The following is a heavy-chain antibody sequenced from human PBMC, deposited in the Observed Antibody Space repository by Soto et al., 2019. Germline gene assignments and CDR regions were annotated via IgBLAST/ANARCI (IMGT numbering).Heavy chain of an antibody. V-gene: IGHV4-61*01. CDR1: GAYVSSRSYY. CDR2: IHDSEST. D-gene: IGHD3-10*01. CDR3: ARDVRLLVRDLPWYFDL. Sequence: QVQLQESGPGLVKPSETLSLTCTVSGAYVSSRSYYWSWIRQPPGKGLEWIGYIHDSESTTYNPSLQSRVTISVDTSKHQFSLKLSSVTAADTAVYYCARDVRLLVRDLPWYFDLWGRGTLVTVSS. J-gene: IGHJ2*01.